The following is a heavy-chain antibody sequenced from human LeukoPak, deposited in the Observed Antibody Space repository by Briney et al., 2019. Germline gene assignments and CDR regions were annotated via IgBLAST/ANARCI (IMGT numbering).Heavy chain of an antibody. V-gene: IGHV4-34*01. J-gene: IGHJ4*02. CDR2: INHSGST. D-gene: IGHD6-13*01. CDR3: ARAAKSSSWLGTGGSTA. Sequence: SETLSLTCAVYGGSFSGYYWSWIRQPPGKGLEWIGEINHSGSTNYNPSLKSRVTISVDTSKNQFSLKLSSVTAADTAVYYCARAAKSSSWLGTGGSTAWGPGTLVTVSS. CDR1: GGSFSGYY.